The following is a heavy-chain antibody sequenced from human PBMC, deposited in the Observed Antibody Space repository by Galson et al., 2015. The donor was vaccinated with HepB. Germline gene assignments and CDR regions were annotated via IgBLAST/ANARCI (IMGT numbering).Heavy chain of an antibody. CDR3: AKDIYNSGGSCLIDY. CDR2: ISWNSDNI. V-gene: IGHV3-9*01. CDR1: GFTFDDYA. D-gene: IGHD2-15*01. Sequence: SLRLSCAASGFTFDDYAMHWVRQVPGKGLEWVSGISWNSDNIDYADSVKGRFTISRDNAKNSLYLQMNSLRAEDTALYYCAKDIYNSGGSCLIDYWGQGTLVTVSS. J-gene: IGHJ4*02.